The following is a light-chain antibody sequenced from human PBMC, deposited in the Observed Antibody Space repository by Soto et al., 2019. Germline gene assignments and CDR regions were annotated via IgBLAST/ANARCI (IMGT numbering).Light chain of an antibody. V-gene: IGLV1-44*01. CDR2: SYN. CDR3: ATWDDSLDGWV. CDR1: SSNIGSNN. Sequence: QPVLTQPPSASATPGQRVTISCSGSSSNIGSNNVNWYQHLPGTAPKLLIHSYNQRPSGVPDRFSASKSGTSASLAISGLQSEDEADYYCATWDDSLDGWVFGGGTKLTVL. J-gene: IGLJ3*02.